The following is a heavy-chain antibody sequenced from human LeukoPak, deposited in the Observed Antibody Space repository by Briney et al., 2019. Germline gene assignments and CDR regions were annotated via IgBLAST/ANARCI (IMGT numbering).Heavy chain of an antibody. V-gene: IGHV1-18*01. D-gene: IGHD2-21*02. Sequence: GASVKVSCKASGYTFTSYGISWVRQAPGQGLEWMGWISAYNGNTNYAQKLQGRVTMTTDTSTSTAYMELRSLRSDDTAVYYCARAGDVVVTAPDHDAFDIWGQGTMVTVSS. CDR2: ISAYNGNT. J-gene: IGHJ3*02. CDR3: ARAGDVVVTAPDHDAFDI. CDR1: GYTFTSYG.